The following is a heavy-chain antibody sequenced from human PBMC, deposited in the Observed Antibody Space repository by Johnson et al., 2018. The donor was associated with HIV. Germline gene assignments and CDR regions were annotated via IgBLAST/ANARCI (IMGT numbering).Heavy chain of an antibody. CDR1: GFTVSSNY. CDR2: IYSGGST. D-gene: IGHD1-26*01. J-gene: IGHJ3*02. V-gene: IGHV3-66*01. Sequence: VQLVESGGGLVQPGGSLRLSCAASGFTVSSNYMSWVRQAPGKGLEWVSVIYSGGSTYYADSVKGRFTISRDDSKNTLYLQRNSLRAEDTAVYYCARGGGTYLEPFDIWGQGTMVTVSS. CDR3: ARGGGTYLEPFDI.